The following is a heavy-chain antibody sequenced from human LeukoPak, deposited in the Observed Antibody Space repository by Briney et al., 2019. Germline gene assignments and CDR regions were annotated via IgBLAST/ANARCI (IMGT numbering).Heavy chain of an antibody. Sequence: GGSLRLSCAASGFTFSSYWMSRVRQAPGKGLEWVANIKQDGSEKYYVDSVKGRFTISRDNAKNSLYLQMNSLRAEDTAVYYCAREKFTYYYDSSGYYSDYWGQGTLVTVSS. J-gene: IGHJ4*02. CDR1: GFTFSSYW. V-gene: IGHV3-7*01. D-gene: IGHD3-22*01. CDR2: IKQDGSEK. CDR3: AREKFTYYYDSSGYYSDY.